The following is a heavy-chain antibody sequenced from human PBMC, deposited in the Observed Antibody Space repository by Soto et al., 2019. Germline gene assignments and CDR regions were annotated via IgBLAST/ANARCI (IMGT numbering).Heavy chain of an antibody. CDR2: ISFDGSER. D-gene: IGHD3-16*01. V-gene: IGHV3-30*18. J-gene: IGHJ6*02. CDR3: ANGKDGGLYYYGRDV. CDR1: GLTFRDSG. Sequence: QVKLVESVGGVVQPGTSLRLSCVVSGLTFRDSGMHWVRQAPGKGLEWVAVISFDGSERHYRDSVKGRSSISRDNPRNTLYLPLTSLRGHDPAVYYFANGKDGGLYYYGRDVSGPGATVTV.